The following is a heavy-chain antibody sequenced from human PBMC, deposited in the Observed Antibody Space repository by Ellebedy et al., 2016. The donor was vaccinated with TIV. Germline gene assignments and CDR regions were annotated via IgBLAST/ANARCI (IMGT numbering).Heavy chain of an antibody. CDR1: GGSISSSSYY. Sequence: GSLRLSXTVSGGSISSSSYYWGWIRQPPGKGLEWIGSIYYSGSTYYNPSLKSRVTISVDTSKNQFSLKLSSVTAADTAVYYCARGLRDILTGYYSYYYYMDVWGKGTTVTVSS. V-gene: IGHV4-39*07. D-gene: IGHD3-9*01. CDR2: IYYSGST. CDR3: ARGLRDILTGYYSYYYYMDV. J-gene: IGHJ6*03.